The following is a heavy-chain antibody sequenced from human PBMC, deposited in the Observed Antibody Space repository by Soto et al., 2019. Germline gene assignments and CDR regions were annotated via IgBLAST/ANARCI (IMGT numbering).Heavy chain of an antibody. D-gene: IGHD3-10*01. CDR2: IYYSGST. Sequence: PSETLSLTCTVSGDSISSYYWSWIRQPPGKGLEWIGYIYYSGSTNYNPSLKSRVTISVDTSKNQFSLKLSSVTAADTAVYYCARDRKGKIYFYGYKDYYYGMDVCGQXTTVTVS. CDR3: ARDRKGKIYFYGYKDYYYGMDV. J-gene: IGHJ6*02. CDR1: GDSISSYY. V-gene: IGHV4-59*01.